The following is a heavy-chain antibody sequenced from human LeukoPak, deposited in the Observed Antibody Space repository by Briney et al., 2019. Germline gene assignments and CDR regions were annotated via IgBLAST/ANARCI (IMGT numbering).Heavy chain of an antibody. D-gene: IGHD2-2*01. CDR1: GGTFSSYA. CDR2: IIPIFGTA. V-gene: IGHV1-69*05. CDR3: SIVGVPAGMESYYYMDV. Sequence: EASVKVSCKASGGTFSSYAISWVRQAPGQVLEWMGGIIPIFGTANYAQKFQGRVTITTDESTSTAYMELSSLRSEDTGVYFCSIVGVPAGMESYYYMDVWGKGTTVTVSS. J-gene: IGHJ6*03.